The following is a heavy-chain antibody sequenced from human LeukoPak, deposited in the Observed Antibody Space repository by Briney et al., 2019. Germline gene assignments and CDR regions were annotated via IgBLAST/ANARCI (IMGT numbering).Heavy chain of an antibody. CDR3: ARDSGSCYSERWFDP. D-gene: IGHD2-15*01. J-gene: IGHJ5*02. V-gene: IGHV1-3*01. CDR2: INAGNGNT. CDR1: GYTFTGYY. Sequence: ASVKVSCKASGYTFTGYYMHWVRQAPGQRLEWMGWINAGNGNTKYSQKFQGRVTITRDTSASTAYMELSSLRSEDTAVYYCARDSGSCYSERWFDPWGQGTLVTVSS.